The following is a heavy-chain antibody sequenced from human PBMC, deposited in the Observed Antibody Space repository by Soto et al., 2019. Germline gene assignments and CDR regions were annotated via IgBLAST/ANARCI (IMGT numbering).Heavy chain of an antibody. CDR1: GYAFTTYG. CDR2: ISAHNGNT. V-gene: IGHV1-18*01. J-gene: IGHJ4*02. D-gene: IGHD1-1*01. Sequence: QVHLVQSGAEVKKPGASVKVSCKGSGYAFTTYGITWVRQAPGQGLEGMGWISAHNGNTNYAQKVQGRVTVTRDTSTRTAYMELRSLRSDDTAVYYCARGRYGDYWGQGALVTVSS. CDR3: ARGRYGDY.